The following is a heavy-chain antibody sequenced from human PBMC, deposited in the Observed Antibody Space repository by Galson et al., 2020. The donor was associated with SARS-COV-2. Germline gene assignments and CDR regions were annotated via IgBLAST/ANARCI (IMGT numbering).Heavy chain of an antibody. CDR1: GGSISSTSYY. CDR3: ASSWAAGWYVDL. V-gene: IGHV4-39*07. CDR2: INHTGRT. D-gene: IGHD6-25*01. J-gene: IGHJ2*01. Sequence: SQTLSLPCIVSGGSISSTSYYWAWIRHPPAQGLEWFGSINHTGRTNYNPPVKSRVTISGDTARNQFSLKMRSVTGADTAVYYCASSWAAGWYVDLWGRGTLVSVSS.